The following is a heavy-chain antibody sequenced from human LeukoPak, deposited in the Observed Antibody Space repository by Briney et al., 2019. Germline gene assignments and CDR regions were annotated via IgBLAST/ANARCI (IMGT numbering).Heavy chain of an antibody. J-gene: IGHJ4*02. D-gene: IGHD6-19*01. V-gene: IGHV3-23*01. CDR2: ISGSGGST. CDR3: AKFGLYSSGWYDFDY. CDR1: GFTFSSYA. Sequence: GGSLRLSCAASGFTFSSYAMSWVRQAPGKGLEWVSAISGSGGSTYYADSVKGRFTISRGNSKNTLYLQMNSLRAEDTAVYYCAKFGLYSSGWYDFDYWGQGTLVTVSS.